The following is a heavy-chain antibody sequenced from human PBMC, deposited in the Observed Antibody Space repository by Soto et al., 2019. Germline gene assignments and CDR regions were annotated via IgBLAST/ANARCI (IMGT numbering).Heavy chain of an antibody. CDR3: AGLGVGYCSSTSCRPRSV. D-gene: IGHD2-2*01. Sequence: SETLSLTCAVYGGSFSGYYWSWIRQPPGKGLEWIGEINHSGSTNYNPSLKSRVTISVDTSKNQFSLKLSSVTAADTAVYYCAGLGVGYCSSTSCRPRSVWGQGTLVTVSS. J-gene: IGHJ4*02. CDR2: INHSGST. CDR1: GGSFSGYY. V-gene: IGHV4-34*01.